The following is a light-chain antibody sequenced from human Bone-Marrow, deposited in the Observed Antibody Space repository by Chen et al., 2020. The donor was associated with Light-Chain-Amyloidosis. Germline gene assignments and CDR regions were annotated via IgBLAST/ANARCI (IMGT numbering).Light chain of an antibody. CDR2: DDS. Sequence: SYVLTQPSSVSVAPGQMATIACGGNNIGSKSVHWYQQTPGQAPLLVVYDDSDRPSGIPERLSGSNSGNTATLTISRGEAGDEADYYCQVWDRSSDRPVFGGGTKLTVL. J-gene: IGLJ3*02. CDR3: QVWDRSSDRPV. CDR1: NIGSKS. V-gene: IGLV3-21*02.